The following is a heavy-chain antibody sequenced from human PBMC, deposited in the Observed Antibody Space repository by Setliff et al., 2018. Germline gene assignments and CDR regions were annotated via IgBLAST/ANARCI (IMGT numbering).Heavy chain of an antibody. CDR1: GGSINNYY. CDR3: VTAASARSRWYDMGWFDP. Sequence: SETLSLTCTVSGGSINNYYWTWIRQPAGKGLEWIGHFYTSGITSYNPSLKSRVTISVDTSKNQFSLKLSSVTAADTAVYYCVTAASARSRWYDMGWFDPWGQGTLVTVSS. CDR2: FYTSGIT. J-gene: IGHJ5*02. V-gene: IGHV4-4*07. D-gene: IGHD3-22*01.